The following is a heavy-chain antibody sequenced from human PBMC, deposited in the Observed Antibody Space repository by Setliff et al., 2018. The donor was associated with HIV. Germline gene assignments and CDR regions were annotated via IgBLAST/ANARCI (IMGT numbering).Heavy chain of an antibody. CDR1: GYTFPDYY. Sequence: ASVKVSCKVSGYTFPDYYMQWVRQAPGKGLEWMGLIDPDRGDTVYAVKFQGRVSITADRSIDIAYMKLSNLRSEDTAIYYCARGYYNSGNYFEYWGQGTLVTVSS. J-gene: IGHJ4*02. V-gene: IGHV1-69-2*01. CDR2: IDPDRGDT. CDR3: ARGYYNSGNYFEY. D-gene: IGHD3-10*01.